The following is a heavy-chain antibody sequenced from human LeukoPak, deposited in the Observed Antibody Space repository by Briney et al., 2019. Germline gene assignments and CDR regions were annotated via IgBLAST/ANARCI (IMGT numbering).Heavy chain of an antibody. V-gene: IGHV4-34*01. CDR3: VRGYSRFDY. CDR2: INHSGST. D-gene: IGHD4-11*01. Sequence: SETLSLTCAVYGGSFSGYYWSWIRQPPGKGLEWIGEINHSGSTNYNPSLKSRVTISVDTSKNQFSLKLSSVTAADTAVYYCVRGYSRFDYWGQGTLVTVSS. CDR1: GGSFSGYY. J-gene: IGHJ4*02.